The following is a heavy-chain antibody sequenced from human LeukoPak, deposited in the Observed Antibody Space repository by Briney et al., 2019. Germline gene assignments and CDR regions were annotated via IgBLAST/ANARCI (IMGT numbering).Heavy chain of an antibody. J-gene: IGHJ4*02. CDR2: INPNSGDT. V-gene: IGHV1-2*06. D-gene: IGHD4-11*01. CDR1: GYTFTGYY. CDR3: ARGRWDYTVTTLYYFDS. Sequence: ASVKVSCKASGYTFTGYYLHWVRQAPGQGLEWMGRINPNSGDTNYAQKFQGRITLTRDTSISTAYMELSRLTSDDTAMYYCARGRWDYTVTTLYYFDSWGQGTLVTVSS.